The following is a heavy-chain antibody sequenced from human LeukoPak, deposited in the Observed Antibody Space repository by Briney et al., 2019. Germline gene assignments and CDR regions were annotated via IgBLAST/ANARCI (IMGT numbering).Heavy chain of an antibody. CDR3: ARDESGDNDAFDI. CDR1: GFSFSDYT. CDR2: ISGSSNYI. J-gene: IGHJ3*02. V-gene: IGHV3-21*01. Sequence: GGSLRLSCAASGFSFSDYTMNWVRLAPGKGLEWVSSISGSSNYIYYADSVKGRFTISRGNAKNSLYLQMDSLRVEDTAVYYCARDESGDNDAFDIWGQGTMVTVSS. D-gene: IGHD2-21*01.